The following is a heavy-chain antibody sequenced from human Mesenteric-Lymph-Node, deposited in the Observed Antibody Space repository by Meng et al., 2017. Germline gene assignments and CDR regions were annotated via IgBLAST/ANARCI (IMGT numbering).Heavy chain of an antibody. CDR1: GDPLTDYL. J-gene: IGHJ4*02. V-gene: IGHV4-34*01. Sequence: SETLSLTCAVYGDPLTDYLWSWIRQPPGRGLEWIAEINLRGVPNYNPSLKSRVTISIDTSKNQFSLKLGSVTAADTAVYYCARLQGYSYGSDFDYWGQGTLVTVSS. CDR3: ARLQGYSYGSDFDY. D-gene: IGHD5-18*01. CDR2: INLRGVP.